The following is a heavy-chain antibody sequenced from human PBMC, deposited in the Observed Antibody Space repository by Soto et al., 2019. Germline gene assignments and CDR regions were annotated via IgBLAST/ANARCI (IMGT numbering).Heavy chain of an antibody. Sequence: EVQLVESGGGLVQPGGSLRLSCAASGFTVSSNYMSWVRQAPGKGLEWVSVIYRGGSTYYAESVKGRFIISRDNSKNTLYLQMNSLRAEDTAVYHCARGRDITMDRGVAYCLDYWGQGTLVTVSS. D-gene: IGHD3-10*01. V-gene: IGHV3-66*01. J-gene: IGHJ4*02. CDR3: ARGRDITMDRGVAYCLDY. CDR2: IYRGGST. CDR1: GFTVSSNY.